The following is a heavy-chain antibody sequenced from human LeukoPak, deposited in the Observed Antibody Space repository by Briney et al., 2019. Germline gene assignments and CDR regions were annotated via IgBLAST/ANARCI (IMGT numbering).Heavy chain of an antibody. Sequence: GGSLRLSCAASGFIFNNYAIAWVRQGPGKGLEWVSGISASGSRTYYADSVKGRFTISRDNSTNTLYLQMNSLRAQETAIYYCAKPNWNPETDWFGPWGQGTQVTVSS. CDR3: AKPNWNPETDWFGP. J-gene: IGHJ5*02. V-gene: IGHV3-23*01. D-gene: IGHD1-1*01. CDR1: GFIFNNYA. CDR2: ISASGSRT.